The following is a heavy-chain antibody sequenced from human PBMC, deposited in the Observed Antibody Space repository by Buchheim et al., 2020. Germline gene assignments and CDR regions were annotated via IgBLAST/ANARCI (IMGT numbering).Heavy chain of an antibody. CDR2: INHSGST. Sequence: QVQLQQWGAGLLKPSETLSLTCAVYGGSFSGYYWSWIRQPPGKGLEWIGEINHSGSTNYNPSLKSRVTISVDTSKNQFSLKLSSVTAADTAVYYCARGQWANDILTGYYYYYYMDVWGKGTT. V-gene: IGHV4-34*01. J-gene: IGHJ6*03. CDR3: ARGQWANDILTGYYYYYYMDV. CDR1: GGSFSGYY. D-gene: IGHD3-9*01.